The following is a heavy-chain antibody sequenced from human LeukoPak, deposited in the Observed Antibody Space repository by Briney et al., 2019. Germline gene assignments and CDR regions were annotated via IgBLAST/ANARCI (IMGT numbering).Heavy chain of an antibody. J-gene: IGHJ4*02. D-gene: IGHD6-6*01. CDR1: GFTFSTYA. CDR2: ISASGSTT. Sequence: GGSLRLSCAASGFTFSTYAMSWVRQAPGKGPEWVSAISASGSTTYYADSVKGRFTISRDNSKNTLFLQMNSLRADDTAVYYCTASKNYWGQGTLVTVSS. CDR3: TASKNY. V-gene: IGHV3-23*01.